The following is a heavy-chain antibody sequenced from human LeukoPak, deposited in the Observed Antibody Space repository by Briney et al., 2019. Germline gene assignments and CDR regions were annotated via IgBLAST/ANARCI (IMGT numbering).Heavy chain of an antibody. J-gene: IGHJ4*02. CDR3: AKDLRWSPFGITIFGVVIDY. CDR2: ISGSGGST. Sequence: GGSLRLSCAASGFTFSSYAMSWVRQAPGKGLEWVSAISGSGGSTYYADSVKGRFTISRDNSKNTLYLQMNSLRAEDTAVYYCAKDLRWSPFGITIFGVVIDYWGQGTLVTVSS. CDR1: GFTFSSYA. V-gene: IGHV3-23*01. D-gene: IGHD3-3*01.